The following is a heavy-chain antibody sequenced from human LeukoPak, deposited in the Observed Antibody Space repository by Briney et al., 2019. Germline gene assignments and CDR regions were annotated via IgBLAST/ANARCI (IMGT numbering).Heavy chain of an antibody. CDR1: GYTFTSYA. J-gene: IGHJ4*02. CDR2: INAGNGNT. Sequence: ASVKVSCKASGYTFTSYAMHWVRQAPGQRLEWMGWINAGNGNTKYSQKFQGRVTITRDTSASTAYMELSSLRSEDTAVYYCARDLGTWYYYDSSGYCLDYWGQGTLVTVSS. D-gene: IGHD3-22*01. V-gene: IGHV1-3*01. CDR3: ARDLGTWYYYDSSGYCLDY.